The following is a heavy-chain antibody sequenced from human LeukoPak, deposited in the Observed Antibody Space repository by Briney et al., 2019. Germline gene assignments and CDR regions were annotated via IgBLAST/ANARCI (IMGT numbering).Heavy chain of an antibody. CDR3: AKMKGHPLPKYYMDV. CDR1: GFTFCGFA. D-gene: IGHD1-26*01. V-gene: IGHV3-23*01. Sequence: HSGGSLRLSCAASGFTFCGFAMSWVRRTPGKGLEWVSGISGSGDNTLYADSVKGRFTISRDNSKNTLYLEMNSLRAEDTAIYYCAKMKGHPLPKYYMDVWGQGTTVTVSS. J-gene: IGHJ6*01. CDR2: ISGSGDNT.